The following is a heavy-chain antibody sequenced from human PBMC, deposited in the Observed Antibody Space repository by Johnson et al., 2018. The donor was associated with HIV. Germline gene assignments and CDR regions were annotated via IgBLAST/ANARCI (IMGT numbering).Heavy chain of an antibody. J-gene: IGHJ3*02. D-gene: IGHD4-11*01. V-gene: IGHV3-33*06. CDR2: IWYDGSNK. Sequence: QVQLVESGGGVVQPGRSLRLSCAASGFTFSSYGMHWVRQAPGKGLEWVAVIWYDGSNKYYVGSVKGRFTISRDNSKNTQYLQMNSLRAEDTAVYHWAKDRGMTRDAFDIWGQGTMVTVSS. CDR1: GFTFSSYG. CDR3: AKDRGMTRDAFDI.